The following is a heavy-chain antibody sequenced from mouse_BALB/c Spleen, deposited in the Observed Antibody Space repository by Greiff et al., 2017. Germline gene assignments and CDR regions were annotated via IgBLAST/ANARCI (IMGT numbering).Heavy chain of an antibody. CDR2: ISYSGST. CDR1: GDSITSGY. J-gene: IGHJ1*01. D-gene: IGHD2-4*01. Sequence: EVKLVESGPSLVKPSQTLSLTCSVTGDSITSGYWNWIRKFPGNKLEYMGYISYSGSTYYNPSLKSRISITRDTSKNQYYLQLNSVTTEDTATYYCARYHIYYDYDARYFDVWGAGTTVTVSS. CDR3: ARYHIYYDYDARYFDV. V-gene: IGHV3-8*02.